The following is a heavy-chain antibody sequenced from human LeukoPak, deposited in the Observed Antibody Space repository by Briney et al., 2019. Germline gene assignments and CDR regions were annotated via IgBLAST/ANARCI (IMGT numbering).Heavy chain of an antibody. CDR1: GYTFTGYY. CDR3: ARAYLGFAFDI. D-gene: IGHD2/OR15-2a*01. Sequence: SSVNVSCKASGYTFTGYYMHWVRQAPGQGLEWMGWINPNSGGTNYAQKFQGRVTMTRDTSISTAYMELSRLRSDDTAVYYCARAYLGFAFDIWGQGTMVTVSS. CDR2: INPNSGGT. J-gene: IGHJ3*02. V-gene: IGHV1-2*02.